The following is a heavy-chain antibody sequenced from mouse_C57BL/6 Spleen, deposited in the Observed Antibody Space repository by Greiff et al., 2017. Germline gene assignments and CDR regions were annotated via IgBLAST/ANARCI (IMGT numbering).Heavy chain of an antibody. CDR1: GYTFTDYN. D-gene: IGHD2-4*01. J-gene: IGHJ4*01. CDR3: ARNYDYDYYAMDY. CDR2: INPNNGGT. V-gene: IGHV1-22*01. Sequence: LVKPGASVKMSCKASGYTFTDYNMHWVKQSHGKSLEWIGYINPNNGGTSYNQKFKGKATLTVNKSSSTAYMELRSLTSEDSAVYYCARNYDYDYYAMDYWGQGTSVTVSS.